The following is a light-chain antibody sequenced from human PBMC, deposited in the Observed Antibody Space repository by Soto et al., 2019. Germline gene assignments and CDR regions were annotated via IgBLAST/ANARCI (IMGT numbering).Light chain of an antibody. CDR2: DAS. Sequence: EIVLTQSPATLSLSPGERATLSCRAIQSVGIYLGWYQQSPGQAPRLLIYDASKREAGIPARFSGSGSGTDFTHTSNSLEPEDFEVSYCQQRSTWTRDFGQGTRLEIK. CDR1: QSVGIY. CDR3: QQRSTWTRD. V-gene: IGKV3-11*01. J-gene: IGKJ5*01.